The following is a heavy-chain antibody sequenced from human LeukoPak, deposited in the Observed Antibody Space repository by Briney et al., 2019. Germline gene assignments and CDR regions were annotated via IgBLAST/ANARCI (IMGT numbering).Heavy chain of an antibody. V-gene: IGHV1-69*13. CDR3: ARGIKEYQLLSAQYFDY. CDR2: IIPVFGTA. CDR1: GFTFTAYH. D-gene: IGHD2-2*01. Sequence: VASVKVSCKASGFTFTAYHMHWVRQRPGQGLEWMGGIIPVFGTANYTQTFRGRGTITADESTSTASMKLSSLRSEDTAVYFCARGIKEYQLLSAQYFDYWGQGTLVTVSP. J-gene: IGHJ4*02.